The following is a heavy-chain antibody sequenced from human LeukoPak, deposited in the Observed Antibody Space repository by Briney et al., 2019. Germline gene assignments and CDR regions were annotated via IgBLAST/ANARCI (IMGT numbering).Heavy chain of an antibody. V-gene: IGHV3-23*01. CDR3: AKSSLGDTGAYQCYFDY. J-gene: IGHJ4*02. D-gene: IGHD2-8*02. CDR1: GFTFSSYA. CDR2: ISDSGDST. Sequence: GGSLRLSCSASGFTFSSYAMSWVRQAPGKGLEWVSAISDSGDSTYYADSVKGRFTISRDNSKNTLYLQMNSLRAEDTAAYYCAKSSLGDTGAYQCYFDYWGQGTLVTVSS.